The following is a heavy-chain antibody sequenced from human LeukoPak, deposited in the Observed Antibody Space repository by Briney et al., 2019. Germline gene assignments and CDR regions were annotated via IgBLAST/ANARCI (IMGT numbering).Heavy chain of an antibody. V-gene: IGHV1-46*01. J-gene: IGHJ4*02. CDR2: INPSGGST. CDR3: AREIVGATTFGY. Sequence: GASVKVSCKASGYTFTSYYMHWVRRAPGQGLEWMGIINPSGGSTSYAQKFQGRVTMTRDMSTSTVYMELSSLRSEDTAVYYCAREIVGATTFGYWGQGTLVTVSS. CDR1: GYTFTSYY. D-gene: IGHD1-26*01.